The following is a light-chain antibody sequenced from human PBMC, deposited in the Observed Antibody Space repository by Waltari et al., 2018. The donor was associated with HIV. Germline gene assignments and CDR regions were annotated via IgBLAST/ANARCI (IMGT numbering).Light chain of an antibody. V-gene: IGKV3-15*01. J-gene: IGKJ1*01. CDR3: QQYNHWPRT. CDR1: QSISGN. Sequence: EIVMTQSPATLSVSPGERATLSCRASQSISGNLAWYQQRRGQAPRLLIYGASTRASGIPARFSGSGSGPDFSFTISSLQSEDSALYYCQQYNHWPRTFGQGTKLEI. CDR2: GAS.